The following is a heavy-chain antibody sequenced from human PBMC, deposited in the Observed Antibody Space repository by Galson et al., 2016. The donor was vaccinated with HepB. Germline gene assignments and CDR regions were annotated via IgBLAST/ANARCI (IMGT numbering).Heavy chain of an antibody. D-gene: IGHD1-20*01. CDR1: GGSFSDYY. CDR3: ARGSVYNWNDEGFYYHYGMDV. CDR2: VNHRGST. V-gene: IGHV4-34*01. Sequence: ETLSLTCAVYGGSFSDYYWSWIRQPPGKGLEWIGEVNHRGSTSYSPSLKSRLTISVDTSKNQFSVKVTSVTAADTAVYYCARGSVYNWNDEGFYYHYGMDVWGQGTTVTVSS. J-gene: IGHJ6*02.